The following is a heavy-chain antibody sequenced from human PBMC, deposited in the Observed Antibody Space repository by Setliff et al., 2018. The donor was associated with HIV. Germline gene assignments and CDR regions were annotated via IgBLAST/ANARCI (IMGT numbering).Heavy chain of an antibody. CDR2: IFSSGNT. Sequence: LSLTCEVSGGSISNYYWSWIRQPAGKGLEWIGRIFSSGNTYYNPSLKRRVTMSVDTSKNQFSLNLNSVTAADTAIYYCARAPFLVAGFDYFDHWGQGTQVTVSS. V-gene: IGHV4-4*07. CDR1: GGSISNYY. D-gene: IGHD6-19*01. CDR3: ARAPFLVAGFDYFDH. J-gene: IGHJ4*02.